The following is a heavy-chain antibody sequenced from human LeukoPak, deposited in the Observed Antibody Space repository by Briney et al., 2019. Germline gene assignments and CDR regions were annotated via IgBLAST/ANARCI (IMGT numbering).Heavy chain of an antibody. V-gene: IGHV1-2*02. D-gene: IGHD1-26*01. CDR3: ARAGSGSYYVAGAFDI. CDR2: INPNSGGT. Sequence: ASVKVSCKASGYTFTGYYMHWVRQAPGQGLEWMGWINPNSGGTNYAQKFQGRVTMTRDTSISTAYMELSRLRSDDTAVYYCARAGSGSYYVAGAFDIWGQGTMVTVSS. J-gene: IGHJ3*02. CDR1: GYTFTGYY.